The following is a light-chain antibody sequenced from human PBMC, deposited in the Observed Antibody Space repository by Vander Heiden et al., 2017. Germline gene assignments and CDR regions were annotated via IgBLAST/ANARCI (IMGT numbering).Light chain of an antibody. J-gene: IGLJ1*01. CDR3: QSADSSGTYV. CDR2: KDS. V-gene: IGLV3-25*03. Sequence: SYELTQQPSVSVSPGQTARITCSGAALPKQYAYWYQQKPGQAPVLVIYKDSERPSGIPERFSGSSSGTTVTLTISGVQAEDEADYYCQSADSSGTYVFGTGTKVTVL. CDR1: ALPKQY.